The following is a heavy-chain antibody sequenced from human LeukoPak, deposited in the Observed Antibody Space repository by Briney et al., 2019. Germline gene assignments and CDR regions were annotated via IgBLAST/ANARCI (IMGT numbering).Heavy chain of an antibody. CDR2: INPSGGST. Sequence: ASVKVSCKASGYTFTSYYMHWVRQAPGQGLEWMGIINPSGGSTSYAQKFQGRVTMIRDMSTSTVYMELSSLRSEDTAVYYCARDLASIAAPFDPWGQGTLVTVSS. J-gene: IGHJ5*02. CDR1: GYTFTSYY. V-gene: IGHV1-46*01. CDR3: ARDLASIAAPFDP. D-gene: IGHD6-6*01.